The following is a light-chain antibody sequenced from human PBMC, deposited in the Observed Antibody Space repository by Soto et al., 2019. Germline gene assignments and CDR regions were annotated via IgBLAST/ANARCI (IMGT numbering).Light chain of an antibody. V-gene: IGKV3-15*01. CDR2: GAS. Sequence: EIVMTQSPATLSVSPGERATLSCRASQSINNNLAWYQQKPGQGPRLLIYGASSRSTGIPARFSGSGSRTGFTLTISSLQSEDCAIYYCHQYNNWPLTFGGGTKVEIK. CDR3: HQYNNWPLT. J-gene: IGKJ4*01. CDR1: QSINNN.